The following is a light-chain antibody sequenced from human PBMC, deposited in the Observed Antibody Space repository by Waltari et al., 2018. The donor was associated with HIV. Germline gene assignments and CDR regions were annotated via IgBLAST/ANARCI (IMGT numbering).Light chain of an antibody. CDR2: AVS. CDR3: QQCYSTPPWT. Sequence: DILMTQSPSPPSASVGGRVTITCRASQNINNYLNWYQQRPGKAPKLLIYAVSRLESGVPSRFSGSGSGTDFTLTISNLQPEDFATYYCQQCYSTPPWTFGQGSRVEI. V-gene: IGKV1-39*01. CDR1: QNINNY. J-gene: IGKJ1*01.